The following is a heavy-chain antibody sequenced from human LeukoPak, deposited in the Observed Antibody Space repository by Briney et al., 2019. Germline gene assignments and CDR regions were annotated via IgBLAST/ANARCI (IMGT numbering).Heavy chain of an antibody. CDR1: GFTFSSYE. V-gene: IGHV3-48*03. D-gene: IGHD6-13*01. CDR2: ISSSGSTI. Sequence: GGSLRLSCAASGFTFSSYEMNWVRQAPGKGLEWVSYISSSGSTIYYADSVKGRFTISRDNAKNSLYLQMNSLRAEDTAVYYCARLSSSSSWYYYYYMDVWGKGTTVTVSS. J-gene: IGHJ6*03. CDR3: ARLSSSSSWYYYYYMDV.